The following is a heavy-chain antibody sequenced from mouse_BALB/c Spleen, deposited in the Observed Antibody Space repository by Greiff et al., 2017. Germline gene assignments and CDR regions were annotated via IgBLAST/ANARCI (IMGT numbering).Heavy chain of an antibody. CDR3: AYSSDYFFAY. CDR2: INPYNGAT. CDR1: GYSFTGYY. J-gene: IGHJ3*01. V-gene: IGHV1-42*01. D-gene: IGHD3-1*01. Sequence: VQLQQSGPELVKPGASVKISCKASGYSFTGYYMYWVKQSPVKSLEWIGRINPYNGATSYNQNFKDKASLTVDKSSSTAYMGLHSLTSGDSAVYYCAYSSDYFFAYWGQGTLVTVSA.